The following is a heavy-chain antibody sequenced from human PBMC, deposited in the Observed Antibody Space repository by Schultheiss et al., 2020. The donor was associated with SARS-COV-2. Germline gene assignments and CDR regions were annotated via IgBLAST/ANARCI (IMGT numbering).Heavy chain of an antibody. CDR1: GFTFSDYY. CDR3: ARDPVVVPAASRGLVGYGMDV. Sequence: GESLKISCAASGFTFSDYYMSWIRQAQGKGLEWVSYISSSGSTIYYADSVKGRFTISRDNAKNSLYLQMNSLRAEDTAVYYCARDPVVVPAASRGLVGYGMDVWGQGTTVTVSS. CDR2: ISSSGSTI. V-gene: IGHV3-11*01. D-gene: IGHD2-2*01. J-gene: IGHJ6*02.